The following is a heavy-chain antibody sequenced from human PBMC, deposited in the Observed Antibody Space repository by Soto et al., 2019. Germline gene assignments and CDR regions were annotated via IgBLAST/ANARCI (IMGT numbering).Heavy chain of an antibody. D-gene: IGHD3-10*01. J-gene: IGHJ6*02. CDR1: GFTFSSYA. CDR3: AKDRFGEYFYYGMDV. Sequence: EVQLLESGGGLVQPGGSLRISCAASGFTFSSYAMNWVRQAPGKGLEWVSGISGSGGSTYYADSVKGRFTISRDNSKNTLYLQMNSLRAEDTAVYYCAKDRFGEYFYYGMDVWGQGTTVTVSS. V-gene: IGHV3-23*01. CDR2: ISGSGGST.